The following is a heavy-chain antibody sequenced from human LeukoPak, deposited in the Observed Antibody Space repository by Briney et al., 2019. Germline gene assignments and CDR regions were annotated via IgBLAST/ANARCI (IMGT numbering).Heavy chain of an antibody. CDR2: INPSGGST. V-gene: IGHV1-46*01. CDR3: ARDYSGWYYFDY. J-gene: IGHJ4*02. Sequence: ASVKVSCKASGYTFTSYYMHWVRQAPGQGLEWMGIINPSGGSTSYAQKFQGRVTTTRDTSTSTVYMELSSLRSEDTAVYYCARDYSGWYYFDYWGQGTLVTVSS. CDR1: GYTFTSYY. D-gene: IGHD6-19*01.